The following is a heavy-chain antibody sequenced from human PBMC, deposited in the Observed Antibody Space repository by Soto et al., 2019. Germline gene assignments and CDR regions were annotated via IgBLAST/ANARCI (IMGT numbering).Heavy chain of an antibody. V-gene: IGHV3-66*01. CDR2: IYSGGST. CDR3: ARDRARLVPAAIHYYYSGMDV. J-gene: IGHJ6*02. D-gene: IGHD2-2*02. CDR1: GFTVSSNY. Sequence: GGSLGLSCAASGFTVSSNYMGWVRQAPGKGLEWVSVIYSGGSTYYADSVKGRFTISRDNSKNTLYLQMNSLRAEDTAVYYCARDRARLVPAAIHYYYSGMDVWGQGTTVTVSS.